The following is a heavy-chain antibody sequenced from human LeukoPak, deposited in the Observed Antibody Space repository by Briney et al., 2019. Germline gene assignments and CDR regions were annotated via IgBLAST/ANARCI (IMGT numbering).Heavy chain of an antibody. CDR1: GGSISSSSYY. V-gene: IGHV4-39*02. D-gene: IGHD3-3*01. J-gene: IGHJ3*02. Sequence: SETLSLTCTVSGGSISSSSYYWGWIRQPPGKGLEWIGSIYYSGSTYYNPSLKSRVTISVDTSKNQFSLKLSSVTAADTAVYYCAREAYYDFWSGFDAFDIWGQGTMVTVSS. CDR3: AREAYYDFWSGFDAFDI. CDR2: IYYSGST.